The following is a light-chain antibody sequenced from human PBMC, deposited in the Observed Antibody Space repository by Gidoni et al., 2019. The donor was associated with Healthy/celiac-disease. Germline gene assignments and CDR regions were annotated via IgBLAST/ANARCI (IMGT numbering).Light chain of an antibody. CDR1: PSVSSY. J-gene: IGKJ1*01. CDR3: QQRSNWLWT. Sequence: EIVLTQSPATLSLSPGERATLSCRASPSVSSYLAWYQQKPGQAPRLLIYAASNRATGIPARFSGSGSGTDFTLTISSLEPEDFAVYYCQQRSNWLWTFGQGTKVEIK. V-gene: IGKV3-11*01. CDR2: AAS.